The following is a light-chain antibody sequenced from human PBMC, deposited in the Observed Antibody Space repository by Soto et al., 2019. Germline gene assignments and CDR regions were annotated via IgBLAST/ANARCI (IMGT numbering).Light chain of an antibody. Sequence: EIVLTQSPATLSLSPGERATLSCRASQSVSSYLVWYQQKSRQAPRLLIYDASNRATGIPARFSASGSGTDFTLTISSLEPEDFAVYYCLQRSKWPWTLGQGTKVDIK. CDR1: QSVSSY. CDR2: DAS. CDR3: LQRSKWPWT. J-gene: IGKJ1*01. V-gene: IGKV3-11*01.